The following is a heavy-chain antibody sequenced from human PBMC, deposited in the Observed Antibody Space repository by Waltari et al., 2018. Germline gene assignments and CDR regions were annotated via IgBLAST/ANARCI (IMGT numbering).Heavy chain of an antibody. CDR1: GFTSSSFG. J-gene: IGHJ4*02. CDR3: ARALTTPNDY. D-gene: IGHD4-17*01. Sequence: EVQLVESGGGLVKPGGSLRLSCAASGFTSSSFGMSWVRQAPGKGLEWVSSTTNSNTYIYYADSVKGRFTVSIDNAKNSLYLQMNSLRADDTAVYFCARALTTPNDYWGQGTLVTVSS. CDR2: TTNSNTYI. V-gene: IGHV3-21*03.